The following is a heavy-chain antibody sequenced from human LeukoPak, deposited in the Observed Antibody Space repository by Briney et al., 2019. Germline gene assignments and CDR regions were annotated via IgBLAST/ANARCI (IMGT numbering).Heavy chain of an antibody. Sequence: GGSLRLSCAASGFTFSSYAMHWVRQAPGKGLEWVAVISYDGSNKYYADSVKGRFTISRDNSKNTLYLQMNSLRAEDTAVYYCASSLVAGYYYYSYYYMDVWGKGTTVTVSS. CDR2: ISYDGSNK. V-gene: IGHV3-30*04. CDR1: GFTFSSYA. D-gene: IGHD5-18*01. CDR3: ASSLVAGYYYYSYYYMDV. J-gene: IGHJ6*03.